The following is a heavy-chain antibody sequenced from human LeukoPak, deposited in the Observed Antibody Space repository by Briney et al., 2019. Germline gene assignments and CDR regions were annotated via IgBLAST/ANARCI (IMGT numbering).Heavy chain of an antibody. CDR3: ARVGRMRIAVAGARAFDI. J-gene: IGHJ3*02. CDR1: GFTFGDYY. D-gene: IGHD6-19*01. CDR2: ISSSSSYT. V-gene: IGHV3-11*06. Sequence: PGGSLRLSCAASGFTFGDYYMSWIRQAPGKGLEWVSYISSSSSYTNYADSVKGRFTISRDNAKNSLYLQMNSLRAEDTAVYYCARVGRMRIAVAGARAFDIWGQGTMVTVSS.